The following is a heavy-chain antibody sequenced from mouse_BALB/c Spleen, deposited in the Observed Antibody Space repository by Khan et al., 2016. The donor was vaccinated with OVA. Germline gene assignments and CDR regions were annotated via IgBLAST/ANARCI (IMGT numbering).Heavy chain of an antibody. V-gene: IGHV8-12*01. CDR2: IYWADAK. D-gene: IGHD2-2*01. Sequence: QVTLKESGPGILQPSQTLSLTCSFSGFSLTTSGLGVTWLRQPSGKGLEWLAHIYWADAKRYNLSLKSRLTISKDTSISLVFLKITSVDTVETSTYYCVQTLNAYDPWFAFWGQGTLVTVSS. CDR1: GFSLTTSGLG. CDR3: VQTLNAYDPWFAF. J-gene: IGHJ3*01.